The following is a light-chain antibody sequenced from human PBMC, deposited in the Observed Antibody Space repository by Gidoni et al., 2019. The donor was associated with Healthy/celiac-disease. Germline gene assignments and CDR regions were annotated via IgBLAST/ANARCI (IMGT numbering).Light chain of an antibody. Sequence: ETVLTQSPATLSLSPGERATLSCRASQSVSSYLAWYQQKPGQAPRHLIYDASNRATGIPARFSGSGSGTDFTLTISSLEPEDFAVYYCQQRSNWPLTFGGGTKVEIK. CDR3: QQRSNWPLT. CDR2: DAS. CDR1: QSVSSY. J-gene: IGKJ4*01. V-gene: IGKV3-11*01.